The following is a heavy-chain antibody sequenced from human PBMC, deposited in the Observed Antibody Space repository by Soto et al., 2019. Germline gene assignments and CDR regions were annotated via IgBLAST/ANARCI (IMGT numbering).Heavy chain of an antibody. Sequence: LRLSRASSISPFDDYAIHRVRQSPGKGLEWVSGISWNSGSIGYADSVKGRFTISRDNAKNSLYLQMNSLRDEDTALYYCAKDRGSGYCSITSWYSGMDVWGQGTTVLVS. CDR1: ISPFDDYA. CDR2: ISWNSGSI. V-gene: IGHV3-9*01. CDR3: AKDRGSGYCSITSWYSGMDV. J-gene: IGHJ6*02. D-gene: IGHD2-2*01.